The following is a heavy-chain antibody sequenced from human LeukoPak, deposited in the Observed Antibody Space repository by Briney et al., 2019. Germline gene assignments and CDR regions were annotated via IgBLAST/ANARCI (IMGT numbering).Heavy chain of an antibody. CDR1: GGTFSSYA. CDR2: IIPIFGTA. Sequence: ASVKVSCKASGGTFSSYAISWVRQAPGQGLEWMGGIIPIFGTANYAQKFQGRVTITADESTSTAYMELSSLRSEDTAVYYCARSLYDILTGYYREIDYWGQGTLVTVSP. V-gene: IGHV1-69*13. CDR3: ARSLYDILTGYYREIDY. D-gene: IGHD3-9*01. J-gene: IGHJ4*02.